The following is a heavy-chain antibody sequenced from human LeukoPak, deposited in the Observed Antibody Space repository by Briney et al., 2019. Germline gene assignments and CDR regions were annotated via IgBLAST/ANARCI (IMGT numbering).Heavy chain of an antibody. CDR2: VSYSGST. CDR3: ARGVDCTDLTFDI. CDR1: GGSISGPC. J-gene: IGHJ3*02. D-gene: IGHD2-8*02. Sequence: SETLCLTCTVSGGSISGPCWNWVRQPPREGLEWIGYVSYSGSTNYNPSLKSRITVSVDTSKNQLSLRLSSVTAADTAVYYCARGVDCTDLTFDIWGQGTMVTLSS. V-gene: IGHV4-59*11.